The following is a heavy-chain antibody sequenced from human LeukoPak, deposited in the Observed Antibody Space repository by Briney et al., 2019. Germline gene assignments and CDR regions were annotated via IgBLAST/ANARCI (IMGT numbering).Heavy chain of an antibody. Sequence: SETLSLTCTVSGGSISTFSWSWIRQFPGKGLEWNGSIYIKSTNYNPSLKSRVAISVDTSKNQFSLRLDSVTTADTAVYYCARDTTVASGMQFWGQGTLVTVSS. CDR1: GGSISTFS. D-gene: IGHD6-19*01. J-gene: IGHJ4*02. CDR2: IYIKST. CDR3: ARDTTVASGMQF. V-gene: IGHV4-59*01.